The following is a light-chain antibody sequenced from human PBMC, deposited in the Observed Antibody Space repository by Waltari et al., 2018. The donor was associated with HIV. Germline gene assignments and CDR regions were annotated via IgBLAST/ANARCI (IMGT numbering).Light chain of an antibody. CDR2: GNS. J-gene: IGLJ1*01. CDR3: QSYDSSLSGPRV. Sequence: QSVLTQPPSVSGAPGQRVTISCTGSSSNIGAGYDVHWYQQLPGTAPKLLIQGNSNRPSGVPDRFSGSKSGTSASLAITGLQAEDEADYYCQSYDSSLSGPRVFGTGTKVTVL. CDR1: SSNIGAGYD. V-gene: IGLV1-40*01.